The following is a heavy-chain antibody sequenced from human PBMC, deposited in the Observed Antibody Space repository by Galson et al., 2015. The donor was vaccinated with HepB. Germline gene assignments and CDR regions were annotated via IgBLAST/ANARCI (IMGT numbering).Heavy chain of an antibody. J-gene: IGHJ6*02. D-gene: IGHD6-13*01. V-gene: IGHV1-18*01. CDR1: GYTFTSYG. CDR3: ARDRARVAAGPHYYYYGMDV. CDR2: ISAYNGNT. Sequence: SVKVSCKASGYTFTSYGISWVRQAPGQGLEWMGWISAYNGNTNYAQKLQGRVTMTTDTSTSTAYMELRSLRSDDTAVYYCARDRARVAAGPHYYYYGMDVWGQGTTVTVSS.